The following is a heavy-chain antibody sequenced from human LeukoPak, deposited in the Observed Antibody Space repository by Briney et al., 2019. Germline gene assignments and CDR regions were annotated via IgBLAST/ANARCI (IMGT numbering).Heavy chain of an antibody. D-gene: IGHD3-10*01. CDR2: IRGSGGST. CDR1: GFTFSSYA. J-gene: IGHJ4*02. CDR3: AKSAGSGTYLLDD. V-gene: IGHV3-23*01. Sequence: GGSLRLSCAASGFTFSSYAMSWVRQAPGKGPEWVSGIRGSGGSTYYADSVKGRFTISRDNSKNTLYLQMNSLGAEDTAVYYCAKSAGSGTYLLDDWGQGTLVTVSS.